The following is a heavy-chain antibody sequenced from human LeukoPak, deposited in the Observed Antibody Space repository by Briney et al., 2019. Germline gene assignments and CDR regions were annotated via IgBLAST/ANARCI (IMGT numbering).Heavy chain of an antibody. CDR1: GFTFSDYY. D-gene: IGHD3-16*02. Sequence: GGSLSLSCAASGFTFSDYYMSWIRQAPGKGLEWVSYISSSSSYTNYADSVKGRFTISRDNAKNSLYLQMNSLRAEDTAVYYCARGGYDYVWGSYRYYFDYWGQGTLVTVSS. CDR2: ISSSSSYT. J-gene: IGHJ4*02. V-gene: IGHV3-11*06. CDR3: ARGGYDYVWGSYRYYFDY.